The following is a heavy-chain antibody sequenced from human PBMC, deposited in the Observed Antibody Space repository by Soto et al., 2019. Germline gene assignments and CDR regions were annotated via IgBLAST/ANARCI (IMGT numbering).Heavy chain of an antibody. V-gene: IGHV4-31*03. Sequence: QVQLQESGPGPVKPSQTLSLTCTVSGGSISSGGYYWTWIRQPPGKGLEWIGYIHYSGRTHYNPSLESRVTISVDTSKNQFSLRLSSVTAADTAEYYCARFSPPGYYYMDVWGKGTSVTV. CDR2: IHYSGRT. J-gene: IGHJ6*03. CDR1: GGSISSGGYY. CDR3: ARFSPPGYYYMDV.